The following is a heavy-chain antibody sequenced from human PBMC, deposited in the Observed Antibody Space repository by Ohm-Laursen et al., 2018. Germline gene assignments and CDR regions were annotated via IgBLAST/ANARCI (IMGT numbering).Heavy chain of an antibody. CDR1: GFSFSAHG. CDR3: GRELEALCGNNCYNDIVDS. V-gene: IGHV3-33*01. D-gene: IGHD3-10*01. CDR2: IWYAGSKK. J-gene: IGHJ4*02. Sequence: SLRLSCAASGFSFSAHGVHWVRQAPGKGLEWLALIWYAGSKKEYLDSVRGRFTISRDDAKRTVYLEMERLRAEDTAVYYCGRELEALCGNNCYNDIVDSWGPGTLVTVSS.